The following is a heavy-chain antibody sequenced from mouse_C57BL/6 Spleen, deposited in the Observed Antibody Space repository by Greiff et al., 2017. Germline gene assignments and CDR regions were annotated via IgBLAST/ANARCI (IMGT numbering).Heavy chain of an antibody. CDR3: ARYGQGAVVY. J-gene: IGHJ2*01. Sequence: EVKLQQSGPELVKPGASVKISCKASGYSFTGYYMNWVKQSPEKSLEWIGEINPSTGGTTYNQKFKAKATLTVDKSSSPAYMQLKSLTSEGSAFYTCARYGQGAVVYWGQGTTLTVSS. CDR2: INPSTGGT. D-gene: IGHD1-1*02. CDR1: GYSFTGYY. V-gene: IGHV1-42*01.